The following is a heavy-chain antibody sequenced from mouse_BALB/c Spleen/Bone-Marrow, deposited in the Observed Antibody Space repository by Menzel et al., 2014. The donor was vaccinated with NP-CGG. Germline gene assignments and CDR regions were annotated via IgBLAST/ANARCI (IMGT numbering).Heavy chain of an antibody. CDR1: GFNIKDTY. V-gene: IGHV14-3*02. CDR3: AIYFYFDY. Sequence: EVKLQESGAELVKPGASVRLSCTASGFNIKDTYMHWVKQRPDQGLEWIGRIDPANGNAKHDPKFQGKAAITADTSSYTTYLQLSSLTSEDTAVYYCAIYFYFDYWGQGTTLTVSS. J-gene: IGHJ2*01. D-gene: IGHD2-3*01. CDR2: IDPANGNA.